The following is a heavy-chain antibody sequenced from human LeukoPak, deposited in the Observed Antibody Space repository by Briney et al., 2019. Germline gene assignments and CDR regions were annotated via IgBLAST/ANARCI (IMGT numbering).Heavy chain of an antibody. D-gene: IGHD6-19*01. V-gene: IGHV4-34*01. CDR1: GGSLSDYY. CDR2: IYHIGST. J-gene: IGHJ4*02. CDR3: AREREVSGAWYEIPLFDY. Sequence: PSESPSLTCAVHGGSLSDYYWAWIRPSPGKGLGWSGQIYHIGSTHYNPSLKRRATISIDTSNTQSSLKVRSVTAPDTAVLYCAREREVSGAWYEIPLFDYWGQGALVTVSS.